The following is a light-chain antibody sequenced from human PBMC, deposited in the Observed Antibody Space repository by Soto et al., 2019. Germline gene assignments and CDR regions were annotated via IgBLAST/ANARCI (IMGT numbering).Light chain of an antibody. Sequence: AVVTQEPSLTVSPGGTITLTCDSSTGAVTSGHYPYWFQQKPGQAPRTLIADTNNKFSWTPARFSGSLLGGKATLTLSGAQPEDEAEYFCLLSYSGSYWVFGGGTKLTVL. J-gene: IGLJ3*02. CDR2: DTN. V-gene: IGLV7-46*01. CDR3: LLSYSGSYWV. CDR1: TGAVTSGHY.